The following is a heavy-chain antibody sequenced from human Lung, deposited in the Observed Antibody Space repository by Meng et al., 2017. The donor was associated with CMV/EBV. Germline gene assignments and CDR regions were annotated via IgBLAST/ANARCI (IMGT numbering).Heavy chain of an antibody. CDR3: AREPHLGALDY. CDR2: IKYDGSEK. D-gene: IGHD1-14*01. CDR1: GFTFSNSY. V-gene: IGHV3-7*01. Sequence: ESXKISCIASGFTFSNSYMSWIRQPPGKGLEWVANIKYDGSEKAYVGSVKGRFTISRDNTENSLYLQMKSRTTEDTAVYYCAREPHLGALDYWGQGTLVTVSS. J-gene: IGHJ4*02.